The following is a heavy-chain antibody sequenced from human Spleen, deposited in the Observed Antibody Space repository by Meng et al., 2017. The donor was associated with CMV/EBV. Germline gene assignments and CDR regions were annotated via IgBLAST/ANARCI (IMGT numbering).Heavy chain of an antibody. Sequence: GESLKISCAASGFTFSSYWMSWVRQAPGKGLEWVANIKQDGSEKYYVDSVKGRFTISRDNAKNSLYLRMNSLRAEDTAVYYCARDLFVVARTVGVPESDYGFDIWGQGTMVTVSS. CDR2: IKQDGSEK. CDR3: ARDLFVVARTVGVPESDYGFDI. V-gene: IGHV3-7*01. D-gene: IGHD3-3*01. CDR1: GFTFSSYW. J-gene: IGHJ3*02.